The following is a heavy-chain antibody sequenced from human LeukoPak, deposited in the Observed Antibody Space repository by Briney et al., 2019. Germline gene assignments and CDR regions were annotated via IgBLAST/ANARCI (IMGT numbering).Heavy chain of an antibody. J-gene: IGHJ5*02. CDR2: ISSSGSTI. D-gene: IGHD2-2*01. Sequence: GGSLRLSCAASGFTFSDYYMSWIRQAPGKGLEWVSYISSSGSTIYYADSVKGRFTISRDNAKNSLYLQMNSLRAEDTAVYYCARDRCSSTSCFDPWGQGTLVTVSS. CDR3: ARDRCSSTSCFDP. CDR1: GFTFSDYY. V-gene: IGHV3-11*04.